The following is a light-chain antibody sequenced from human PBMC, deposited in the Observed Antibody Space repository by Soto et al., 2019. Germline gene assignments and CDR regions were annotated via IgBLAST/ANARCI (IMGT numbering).Light chain of an antibody. CDR3: SSYAGSNHLV. Sequence: QSALTQPPSASGSPGQSVTISCTGTSSDVGGYNYVSWYQQHPGKATKLMIYEVSKRPSGVPDRFSGSKSGNTGSLTVSGLQAEDEADYYCSSYAGSNHLVFGGGTKLTGL. CDR2: EVS. CDR1: SSDVGGYNY. J-gene: IGLJ3*02. V-gene: IGLV2-8*01.